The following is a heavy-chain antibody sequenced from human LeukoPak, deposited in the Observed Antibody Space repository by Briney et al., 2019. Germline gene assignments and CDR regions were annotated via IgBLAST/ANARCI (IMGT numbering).Heavy chain of an antibody. J-gene: IGHJ4*02. CDR2: TLYDGSNR. Sequence: PGGSLRLSCAASGFTFNSYVMHWVRQAPGKGLEWVAATLYDGSNRHYADSVKGRFTISRDNSKHTLYLQINSLRDEDTAVYSCRKRGHFYGSNDPYYIDYWGQGILVTVSS. CDR1: GFTFNSYV. CDR3: RKRGHFYGSNDPYYIDY. V-gene: IGHV3-30*03. D-gene: IGHD3-10*01.